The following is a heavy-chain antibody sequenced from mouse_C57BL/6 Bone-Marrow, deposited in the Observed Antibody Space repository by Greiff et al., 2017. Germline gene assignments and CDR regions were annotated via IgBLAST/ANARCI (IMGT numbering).Heavy chain of an antibody. CDR3: AKRAPYYSTHDYAMDY. CDR1: GFSLTSYG. D-gene: IGHD2-12*01. V-gene: IGHV2-5*01. CDR2: IWRGGST. Sequence: VKLMESGPGLVQPSQSLSITCTVSGFSLTSYGVHWVRQSPGKGLEWLGVIWRGGSTDYNAAFMSRLSITKDNSKSQVFFKMNSLQADDTAIYYCAKRAPYYSTHDYAMDYWGQGTSVTVSS. J-gene: IGHJ4*01.